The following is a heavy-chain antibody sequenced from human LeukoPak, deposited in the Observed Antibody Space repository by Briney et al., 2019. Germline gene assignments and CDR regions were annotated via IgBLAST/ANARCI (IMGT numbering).Heavy chain of an antibody. CDR1: GYTFTSYY. CDR2: INPSGGST. V-gene: IGHV1-2*02. CDR3: ARDSDSSGWYDC. J-gene: IGHJ5*01. Sequence: GASVKVSCKASGYTFTSYYMHWVRQAPGQGLEWMGIINPSGGSTNYAQKFQGRVTMTRDTSISTAYMELSRLRSDDTAMYYCARDSDSSGWYDCWGQGTLVTVSS. D-gene: IGHD6-25*01.